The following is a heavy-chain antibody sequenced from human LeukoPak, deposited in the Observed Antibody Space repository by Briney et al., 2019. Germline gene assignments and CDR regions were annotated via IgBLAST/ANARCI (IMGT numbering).Heavy chain of an antibody. V-gene: IGHV3-23*01. CDR1: GFSFGSYA. J-gene: IGHJ4*02. D-gene: IGHD7-27*01. CDR3: AKELLGYFDY. CDR2: ITTNGGST. Sequence: GGSLRLSCAASGFSFGSYAMSWVRQAPGKGLEWVSAITTNGGSTYYSDSVKGRFTISRDNSKNTLSLQMNSLRAEDTAVYYCAKELLGYFDYWGQGTLVTVSS.